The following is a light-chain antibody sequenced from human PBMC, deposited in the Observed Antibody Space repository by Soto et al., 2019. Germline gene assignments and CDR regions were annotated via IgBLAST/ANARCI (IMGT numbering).Light chain of an antibody. Sequence: QSVLTQPPSAASTPGQRVTLSCSGSSSNIGTFYVYWYQHLPGTAPRLLIYLGTQRPSGVPDRFSGSKSGTSASLAISGLRSEDEGYYYCAAWDDGLSAYVFGTGTRSPS. J-gene: IGLJ1*01. CDR1: SSNIGTFY. CDR3: AAWDDGLSAYV. V-gene: IGLV1-47*02. CDR2: LGT.